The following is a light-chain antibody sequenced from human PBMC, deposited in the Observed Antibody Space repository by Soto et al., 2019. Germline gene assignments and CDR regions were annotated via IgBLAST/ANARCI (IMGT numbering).Light chain of an antibody. Sequence: EIVLTQSPATLSLSPGERATLSCRASQSVSSYLAWYQQKRGQAPRLLIYDASNRVTGIPARFSGSGSGTDFTLTISRLEPEDFAVYYCQQYGSSPPYTFGQGTKLEIK. CDR3: QQYGSSPPYT. V-gene: IGKV3-20*01. CDR2: DAS. CDR1: QSVSSY. J-gene: IGKJ2*01.